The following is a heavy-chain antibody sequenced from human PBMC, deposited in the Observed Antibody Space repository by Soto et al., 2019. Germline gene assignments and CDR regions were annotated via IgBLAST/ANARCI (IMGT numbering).Heavy chain of an antibody. J-gene: IGHJ4*02. Sequence: QVQLVQSGAEVKKPGSSVKVSCKASGGTFNSYAFTWVRQAPGQGLEWMGGIIPIFGTTNYAQKFQGRVTITADESTSTGYMELSSLRSEATAVYYCARKPARPHQAYFDVWGQGTLVTVSS. CDR1: GGTFNSYA. D-gene: IGHD6-25*01. V-gene: IGHV1-69*01. CDR2: IIPIFGTT. CDR3: ARKPARPHQAYFDV.